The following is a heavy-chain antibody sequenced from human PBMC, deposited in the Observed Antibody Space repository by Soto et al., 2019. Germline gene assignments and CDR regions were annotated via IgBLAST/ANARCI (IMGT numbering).Heavy chain of an antibody. CDR3: TSPDTAMVHTDFCYYGMDV. J-gene: IGHJ6*02. V-gene: IGHV3-49*03. D-gene: IGHD5-18*01. CDR2: IRSKAYGGTT. Sequence: PRFSCTASGLTFGDYAMSWFRQAPGKGLEWVGFIRSKAYGGTTEYAASVKGRFTISRDDSKSIAYLQMNSLKTEDTVEYSCTSPDTAMVHTDFCYYGMDVWGQGTLVTVSS. CDR1: GLTFGDYA.